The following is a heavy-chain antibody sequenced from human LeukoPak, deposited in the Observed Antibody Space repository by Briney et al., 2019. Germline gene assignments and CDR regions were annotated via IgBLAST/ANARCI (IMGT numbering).Heavy chain of an antibody. J-gene: IGHJ4*02. CDR2: ISWNSGSI. D-gene: IGHD3-9*01. V-gene: IGHV3-9*01. CDR3: AKDRSDILTGYYFN. CDR1: GFTLDDYA. Sequence: GGSLRLSCAASGFTLDDYAMHWVRQAPGKGLEWVSGISWNSGSIGYADSVKGRFTISRDNAKNSLYLQMNSLRAEDTALYYCAKDRSDILTGYYFNWGQGTLVTVSS.